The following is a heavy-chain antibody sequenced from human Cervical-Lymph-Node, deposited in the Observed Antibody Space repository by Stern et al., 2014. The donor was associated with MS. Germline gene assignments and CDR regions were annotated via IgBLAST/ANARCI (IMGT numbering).Heavy chain of an antibody. V-gene: IGHV3-73*01. Sequence: EVQLVESGGGLVQPGGSLKVSWAASGFTFSASVIHWVRQAPGKGLEWVGRIRNKGKNYATAYAVSVKVRLTISRDDSKNTAYLHMSSLKVEDTAVYYCAPSSAIWGRGTMVTVSS. CDR1: GFTFSASV. CDR2: IRNKGKNYAT. CDR3: APSSAI. J-gene: IGHJ3*02.